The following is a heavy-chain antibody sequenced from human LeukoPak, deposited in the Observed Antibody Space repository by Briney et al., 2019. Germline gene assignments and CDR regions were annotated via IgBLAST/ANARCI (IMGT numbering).Heavy chain of an antibody. Sequence: QSGGSLRLSCAASGFTFSSYEMNWVRQAPGKGLEWVSYISSSGTTIYYADSVKGRFTLSRDNAKNSLYLPMNSLRAEDTAVHYCARRRGYMDVWGKGTTVTVSS. D-gene: IGHD5-12*01. CDR2: ISSSGTTI. J-gene: IGHJ6*03. CDR3: ARRRGYMDV. CDR1: GFTFSSYE. V-gene: IGHV3-48*03.